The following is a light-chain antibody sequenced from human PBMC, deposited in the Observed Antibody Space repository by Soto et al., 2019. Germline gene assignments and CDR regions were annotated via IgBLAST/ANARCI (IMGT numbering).Light chain of an antibody. CDR3: SSYTHSVLYV. CDR2: EVS. V-gene: IGLV2-14*01. CDR1: SSDVGGYNY. Sequence: LTQPASVSGSPGQSITISCTGTSSDVGGYNYVSWFQQHPGKAPKLIIYEVSNRPSGISNRFSGSKSGNTASLTISGLQAEDEADYYCSSYTHSVLYVFGSGTKVTV. J-gene: IGLJ1*01.